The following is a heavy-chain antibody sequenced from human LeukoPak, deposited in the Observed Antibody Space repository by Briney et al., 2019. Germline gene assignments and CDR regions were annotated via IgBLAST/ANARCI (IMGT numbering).Heavy chain of an antibody. CDR2: IYYSGST. Sequence: SETLSLTCTVSGDSISRSSYYWGWIRQPPGKGLEWIGSIYYSGSTYYNPSLKSRVTISVDTSKNQFSLKLSSVTAADTAVYYCARGQQFYPLLYGDSNYFDYWGQGTLVTVSS. CDR3: ARGQQFYPLLYGDSNYFDY. D-gene: IGHD4-17*01. J-gene: IGHJ4*02. V-gene: IGHV4-39*07. CDR1: GDSISRSSYY.